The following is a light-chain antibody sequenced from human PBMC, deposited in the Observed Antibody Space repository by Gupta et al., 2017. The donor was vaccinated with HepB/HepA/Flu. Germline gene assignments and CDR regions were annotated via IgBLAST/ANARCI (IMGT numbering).Light chain of an antibody. V-gene: IGKV3-11*01. Sequence: EVVLTQFPDTLSLSPGERATLSCTASQSVSTYLAWYQQKPDQALRLLIYNASNRATGVPGRFSGSGSGTDFTLTISSGEPEDFAIYYCRQYSKLNTFGQGTRLEIK. CDR3: RQYSKLNT. J-gene: IGKJ5*01. CDR1: QSVSTY. CDR2: NAS.